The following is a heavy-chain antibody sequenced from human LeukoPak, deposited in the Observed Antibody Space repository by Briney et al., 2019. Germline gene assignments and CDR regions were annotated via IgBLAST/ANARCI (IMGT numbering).Heavy chain of an antibody. CDR1: GFTFSSYG. V-gene: IGHV3-30*18. J-gene: IGHJ4*02. CDR3: AKRNPIEWELLFEASTWDYFDY. D-gene: IGHD1-26*01. Sequence: PGGSLRLSCAASGFTFSSYGMHWVRQAPGKGLEWVAVISDDGSNKYYGDSVKGRFTISRDNPKNTLYLQMNSLRAEDTAVYYCAKRNPIEWELLFEASTWDYFDYWGQGTLVTVSS. CDR2: ISDDGSNK.